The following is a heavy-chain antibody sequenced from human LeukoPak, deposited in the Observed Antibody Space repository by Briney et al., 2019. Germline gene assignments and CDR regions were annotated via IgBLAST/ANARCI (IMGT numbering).Heavy chain of an antibody. J-gene: IGHJ4*02. CDR2: ISGSGGST. CDR3: AKDRAALVGATDFNY. V-gene: IGHV3-23*01. CDR1: GFTFSSYA. D-gene: IGHD1-26*01. Sequence: GGSLRLSCAASGFTFSSYAMSWVRQAPGKGLEWVSAISGSGGSTYYADSVKGRFTISRDNSKNTLYLQMNSLRAEDTAVYYCAKDRAALVGATDFNYWGQGTLVTVSS.